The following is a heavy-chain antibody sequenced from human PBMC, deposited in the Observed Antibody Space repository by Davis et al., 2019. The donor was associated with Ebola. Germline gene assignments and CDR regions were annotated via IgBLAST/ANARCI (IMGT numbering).Heavy chain of an antibody. D-gene: IGHD1-26*01. CDR2: ISYDGSNK. CDR1: GFTFSSYA. Sequence: GGSLRLSCAASGFTFSSYAMHWVRQAPGKGLEWVAVISYDGSNKYYADSVKGRFTISRDNSKNTLYLQMNSLRAEDTAVYYCAREEPLLRSAFDIWGQGTMVTVSS. CDR3: AREEPLLRSAFDI. J-gene: IGHJ3*02. V-gene: IGHV3-30-3*01.